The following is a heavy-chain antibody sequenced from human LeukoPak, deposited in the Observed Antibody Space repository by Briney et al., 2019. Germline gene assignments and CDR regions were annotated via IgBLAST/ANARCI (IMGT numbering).Heavy chain of an antibody. CDR3: ARDREAYNWFDP. V-gene: IGHV1-3*01. CDR1: GYTFTSYA. J-gene: IGHJ5*02. Sequence: GASVKVSCKAFGYTFTSYAMHWVRQAPGQRLEWMGWINAGNGNTKYSQKFQGRVTITRDTSASTAYMELSSLRSEDTAVYYCARDREAYNWFDPWGQGTLVTVSS. CDR2: INAGNGNT.